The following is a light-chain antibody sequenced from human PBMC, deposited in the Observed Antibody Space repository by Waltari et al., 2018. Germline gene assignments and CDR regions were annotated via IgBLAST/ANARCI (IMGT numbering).Light chain of an antibody. CDR2: GAS. CDR1: QSVSSK. J-gene: IGKJ1*01. V-gene: IGKV3-15*01. CDR3: QQYNNWPPWT. Sequence: EIVMTQSPATLSVSPGERATLSCRASQSVSSKLAWYQQKPGQAPRLRIYGASTRATGIPARVSGSGSGTEFTLTISSMQSEDFAVYYCQQYNNWPPWTFGQGTKVEIK.